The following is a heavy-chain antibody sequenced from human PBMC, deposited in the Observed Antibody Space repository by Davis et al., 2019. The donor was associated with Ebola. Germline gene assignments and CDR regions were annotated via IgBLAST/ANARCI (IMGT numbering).Heavy chain of an antibody. J-gene: IGHJ4*02. CDR1: GYTFASYD. D-gene: IGHD3-10*01. CDR3: ARAPTWSQINYYCFDY. Sequence: ASVKVSCKASGYTFASYDINWVRQATGQGLEWMGWMNPNSGNTGYAQKFQGRVTMTRNTSISTAYMELSSLRSEDTAVYYCARAPTWSQINYYCFDYWGQGTLVTVSS. CDR2: MNPNSGNT. V-gene: IGHV1-8*01.